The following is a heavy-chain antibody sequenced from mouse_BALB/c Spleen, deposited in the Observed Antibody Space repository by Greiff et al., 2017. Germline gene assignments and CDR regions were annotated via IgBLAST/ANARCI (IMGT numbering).Heavy chain of an antibody. J-gene: IGHJ2*01. V-gene: IGHV5-9-4*01. Sequence: DVMLVESGGGLVKPGGSLKLSCAASGFTFSSYAMSWVRQSPEKRLEWVAEISSGGSYTYYPDTVTGRFTISRDNAKNTLYLEMSSLRSEDTAMYYCARPDYYGSSGGYYFDYWGQGTTLTVSS. D-gene: IGHD1-1*01. CDR3: ARPDYYGSSGGYYFDY. CDR2: ISSGGSYT. CDR1: GFTFSSYA.